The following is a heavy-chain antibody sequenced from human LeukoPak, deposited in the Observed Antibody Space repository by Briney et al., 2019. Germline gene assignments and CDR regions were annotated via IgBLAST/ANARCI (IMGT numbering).Heavy chain of an antibody. CDR1: GYIFTSYY. D-gene: IGHD3-3*01. CDR3: ARSTIFGVVITSNWFDP. Sequence: VASVKVSCKASGYIFTSYYMHWVRQAPGQGLEWMGIINPSGGSTSYAQKFQGRVTMTRDTSTSTVYMELSSLRSEDTAVYYCARSTIFGVVITSNWFDPWGQGTLVTVSS. J-gene: IGHJ5*02. V-gene: IGHV1-46*01. CDR2: INPSGGST.